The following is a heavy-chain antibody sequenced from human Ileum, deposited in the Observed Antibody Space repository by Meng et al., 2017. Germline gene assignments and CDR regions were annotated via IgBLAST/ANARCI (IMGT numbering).Heavy chain of an antibody. CDR2: INDSGST. Sequence: HVQLQQWGAGPLAPVETLALACAVDGGSLRGYYWSWIRQPPGKGLEWIGEINDSGSTNYNPSLKSRVTISVDTSKNQFSLKLSSATAADTAVYYCARGRGLIWFGEWFDPWGQGTLVTVSS. J-gene: IGHJ5*02. V-gene: IGHV4-34*01. D-gene: IGHD3-10*01. CDR1: GGSLRGYY. CDR3: ARGRGLIWFGEWFDP.